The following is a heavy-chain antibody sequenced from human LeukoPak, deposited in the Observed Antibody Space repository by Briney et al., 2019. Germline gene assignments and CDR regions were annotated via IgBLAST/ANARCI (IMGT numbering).Heavy chain of an antibody. V-gene: IGHV1-69*13. J-gene: IGHJ4*02. CDR3: ARDLLTTAPNDY. Sequence: GASVKVSCKASGGTFSSYAISWVRQAPGQGLEWMGGIIPIFGTANYAQKFQGRVTITADESTSTAYMELSSLRSEDTAVYYCARDLLTTAPNDYWGQGTLVTVSS. CDR1: GGTFSSYA. D-gene: IGHD1-14*01. CDR2: IIPIFGTA.